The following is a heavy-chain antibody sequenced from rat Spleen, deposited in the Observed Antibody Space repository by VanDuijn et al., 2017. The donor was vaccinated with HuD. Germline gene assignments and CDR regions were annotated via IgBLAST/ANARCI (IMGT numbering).Heavy chain of an antibody. D-gene: IGHD1-11*01. CDR2: VWNGGNT. J-gene: IGHJ2*01. CDR1: GFSLTDYS. CDR3: ARHTYGGFEAFDY. Sequence: EVQLKESGPGLVQPSQTLSLTCTVSGFSLTDYSVHWVRQPPGKGLEWMGVVWNGGNTAYNSALKSRLSISRDTSKSQVFLKMNSLQPEDTGAYYCARHTYGGFEAFDYWGQGVMVTVSS. V-gene: IGHV2S63*01.